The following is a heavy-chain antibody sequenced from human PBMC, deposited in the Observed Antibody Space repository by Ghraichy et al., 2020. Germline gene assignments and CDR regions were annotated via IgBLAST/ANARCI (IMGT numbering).Heavy chain of an antibody. V-gene: IGHV4-34*01. J-gene: IGHJ4*02. CDR1: GGSFSGYY. CDR2: INHSGST. Sequence: SQTLSLTCAVYGGSFSGYYWSWIRQPPGKGLEWIGEINHSGSTNYNPSLKSRVTISVDTSKNQFSLKLSSVTAADTAVYYCARENLGESYWGQGTLVTVSS. CDR3: ARENLGESY. D-gene: IGHD3-16*01.